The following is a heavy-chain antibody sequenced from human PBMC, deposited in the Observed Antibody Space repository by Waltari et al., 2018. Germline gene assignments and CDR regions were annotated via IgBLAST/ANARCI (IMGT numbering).Heavy chain of an antibody. Sequence: EVQLVESGGGLVKPGGSLRLSCVGSGFTFSTAWMHWVRQAPGKGLEWVGRIKAKPHGGTSVYAAPVKGRFTISRDDSRNTVYLQMNSLRTEDTAVYCCGDFTAFDYWGQGTLVTVSS. CDR1: GFTFSTAW. J-gene: IGHJ4*02. CDR2: IKAKPHGGTS. V-gene: IGHV3-15*01. D-gene: IGHD2-8*02. CDR3: GDFTAFDY.